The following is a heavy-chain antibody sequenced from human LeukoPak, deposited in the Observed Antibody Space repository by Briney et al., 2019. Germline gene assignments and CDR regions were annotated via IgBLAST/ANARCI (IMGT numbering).Heavy chain of an antibody. D-gene: IGHD3-10*01. Sequence: GASVKVSCKASGGTFSSYAISWVRQAPGQGLEWMGGIIPILGTANYAQKFQGRVTITTDESTSTAYMELSSLRSEDTAVYYCARLGSGTHAIDYWGQGTLVTVSS. J-gene: IGHJ4*02. CDR1: GGTFSSYA. CDR3: ARLGSGTHAIDY. V-gene: IGHV1-69*05. CDR2: IIPILGTA.